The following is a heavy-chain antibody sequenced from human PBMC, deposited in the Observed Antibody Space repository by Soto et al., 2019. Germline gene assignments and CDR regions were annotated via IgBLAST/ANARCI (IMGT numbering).Heavy chain of an antibody. V-gene: IGHV1-46*01. Sequence: ASVKVSCKASGYTFTSYYMHWVRQAPGQGLEWMGIINPSGGSTSYAQKFQGRVTMTRDTSTSTVYMELSSLRSEDTAVYYCARGGATYGDYFLTVTHYYGMDVRGQATKVTVSS. CDR2: INPSGGST. CDR1: GYTFTSYY. CDR3: ARGGATYGDYFLTVTHYYGMDV. J-gene: IGHJ6*02. D-gene: IGHD4-17*01.